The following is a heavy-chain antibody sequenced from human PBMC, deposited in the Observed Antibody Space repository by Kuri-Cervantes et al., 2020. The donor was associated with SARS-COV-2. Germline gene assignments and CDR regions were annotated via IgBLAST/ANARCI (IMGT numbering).Heavy chain of an antibody. D-gene: IGHD6-13*01. CDR2: MYYNVKT. J-gene: IGHJ4*02. Sequence: ESLKISCSISGGYVNRGCYYWTWIRQAPGKRLEWIAYMYYNVKTTYNPSLKSRVTISADTSKNQFSLKLTSVTAADTAVYYCARDDFSYGSNHFDIWGQGILVTVSS. CDR3: ARDDFSYGSNHFDI. V-gene: IGHV4-61*01. CDR1: GGYVNRGCYY.